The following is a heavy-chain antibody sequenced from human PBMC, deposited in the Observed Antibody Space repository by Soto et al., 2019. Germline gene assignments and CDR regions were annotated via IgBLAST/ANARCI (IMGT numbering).Heavy chain of an antibody. V-gene: IGHV3-33*01. D-gene: IGHD3-10*01. Sequence: QVQLVESGGGVVQPGRALRLSCAASGFPFSKYGMHWVRQAPGKGLERVAIIWYDGSKKYYGDSVKGRLTISRDNSKETLFLQMNRLRADDTAMYYCARLGGSGGDSIEHWGQGTLVTVSS. CDR3: ARLGGSGGDSIEH. CDR1: GFPFSKYG. J-gene: IGHJ1*01. CDR2: IWYDGSKK.